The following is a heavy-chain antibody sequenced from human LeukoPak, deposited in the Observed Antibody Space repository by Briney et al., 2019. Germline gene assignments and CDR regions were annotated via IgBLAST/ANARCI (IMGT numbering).Heavy chain of an antibody. CDR2: INPNSGGT. V-gene: IGHV1-2*02. J-gene: IGHJ6*02. Sequence: ASVKVSCKASGYTFTGYYMHWVRQAPGQGLEWMGWINPNSGGTNYAQKFQGRVTKTRDTSISTAYMELSRLRSDDTAVYYCARVGCSSTSCQFFYYYGMDVWGQGTTVTVSS. D-gene: IGHD2-2*01. CDR1: GYTFTGYY. CDR3: ARVGCSSTSCQFFYYYGMDV.